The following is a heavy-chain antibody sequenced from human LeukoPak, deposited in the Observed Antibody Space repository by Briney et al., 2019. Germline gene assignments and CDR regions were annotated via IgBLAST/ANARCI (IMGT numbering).Heavy chain of an antibody. J-gene: IGHJ4*02. D-gene: IGHD3-10*01. CDR2: IYTSGST. Sequence: SETLSLTCTVSGGSISSYYWSWIRQPAGKGLEWIGRIYTSGSTNYNPSLKSRVTMSVDTSKNQFSLKLSSVTAADTAVYYCARANVGYNYYGSGSYYFDYWGQGTLVTVSS. V-gene: IGHV4-4*07. CDR3: ARANVGYNYYGSGSYYFDY. CDR1: GGSISSYY.